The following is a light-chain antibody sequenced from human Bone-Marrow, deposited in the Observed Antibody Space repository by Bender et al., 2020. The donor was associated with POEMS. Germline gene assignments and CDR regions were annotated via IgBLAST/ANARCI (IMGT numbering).Light chain of an antibody. CDR3: SSCTSSTTLV. CDR1: SSDVGSYDL. J-gene: IGLJ2*01. Sequence: QSALSQPLSASGPPGQSVTISCTGTSSDVGSYDLVSWYQQHPGKAPKLMIYDVTNRPSGVSNRFSGSKSGNTASLTISALQADDEADYYCSSCTSSTTLVFGGGTKLTVL. CDR2: DVT. V-gene: IGLV2-14*02.